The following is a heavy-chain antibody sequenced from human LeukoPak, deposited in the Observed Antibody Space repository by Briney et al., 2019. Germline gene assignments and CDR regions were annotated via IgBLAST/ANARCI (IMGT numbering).Heavy chain of an antibody. V-gene: IGHV3-23*01. Sequence: PGGSLRLSCAVSGFTFNTYSMNWVRQAPGKGLEWVSAISGSGGSTYYADSVKGRFTISRDNSKNTLYLQMNSLRAEDTAVYYCAKAVYLRGYYYRDYWGQGTLVTVSS. CDR3: AKAVYLRGYYYRDY. CDR1: GFTFNTYS. J-gene: IGHJ4*02. D-gene: IGHD3-22*01. CDR2: ISGSGGST.